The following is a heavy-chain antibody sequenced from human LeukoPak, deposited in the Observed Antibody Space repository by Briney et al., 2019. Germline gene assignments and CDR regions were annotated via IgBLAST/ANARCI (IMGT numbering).Heavy chain of an antibody. CDR1: GFTFSSYW. V-gene: IGHV3-74*01. CDR2: INNDGSST. CDR3: AIRDSGYDVAASYYYMDV. D-gene: IGHD5-12*01. Sequence: PGGSLRLSCAASGFTFSSYWMHWVRQGPGKGLVWVSRINNDGSSTRYADSVKGRFTISRDNAKNTLYLQMNSLRAEDTAVYYCAIRDSGYDVAASYYYMDVWGKGTTVTISS. J-gene: IGHJ6*03.